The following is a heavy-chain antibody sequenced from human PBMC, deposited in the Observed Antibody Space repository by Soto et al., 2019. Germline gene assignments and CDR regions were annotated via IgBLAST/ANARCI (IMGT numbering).Heavy chain of an antibody. D-gene: IGHD3-10*01. CDR1: GFTFSNYV. CDR3: ARDSYGAGRFVTWHI. Sequence: GGSLRLSCAASGFTFSNYVMHWVRQAPGKGLEWVALISFDGSSSYSADSVKGRFTISRDNSKNTLFLQMNSLRVEDTAVYYCARDSYGAGRFVTWHIWGQGTLVTVSS. J-gene: IGHJ4*02. CDR2: ISFDGSSS. V-gene: IGHV3-30-3*01.